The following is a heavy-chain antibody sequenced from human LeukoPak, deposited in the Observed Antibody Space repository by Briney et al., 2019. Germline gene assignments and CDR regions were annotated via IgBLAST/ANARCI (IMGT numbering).Heavy chain of an antibody. J-gene: IGHJ6*02. V-gene: IGHV1-69*01. Sequence: GSSVKVSCTASGGTFSSYAISWVRQAPGQGLEWMGGIIPIFGTANYAQKFQGGVTITADESTSTAYMELSSLRSEDTAVYYCASAPVVVVAATRYYYYGMDVWGQGTTVTVSS. D-gene: IGHD2-15*01. CDR1: GGTFSSYA. CDR2: IIPIFGTA. CDR3: ASAPVVVVAATRYYYYGMDV.